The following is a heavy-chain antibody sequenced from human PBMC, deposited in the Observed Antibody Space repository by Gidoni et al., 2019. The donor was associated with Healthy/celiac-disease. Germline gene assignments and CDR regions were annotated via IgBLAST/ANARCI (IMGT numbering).Heavy chain of an antibody. CDR2: ISSISSYI. CDR3: ARDLLIDAFDI. Sequence: EVQLVESGGGLVKPGGYLRLCGAASGFTFSSSSMNWVRQAPGKGLEWVSSISSISSYIYHADSVKGRFTISRDNAKNSLYLQMNSLRAEDTAVYYCARDLLIDAFDIWGQGTMVTVSS. V-gene: IGHV3-21*01. CDR1: GFTFSSSS. D-gene: IGHD2-8*02. J-gene: IGHJ3*02.